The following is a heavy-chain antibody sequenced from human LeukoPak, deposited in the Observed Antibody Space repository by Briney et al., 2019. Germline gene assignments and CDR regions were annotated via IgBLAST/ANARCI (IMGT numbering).Heavy chain of an antibody. CDR1: GGSIRSYY. Sequence: SETLSLTCTVSGGSIRSYYWSWIRQPPGKGLEWIGYVYYSGSTNYNPSLKSRVTISVDTSKNQFSLKLSSVTAADTAVYYCARGQGRRGKGGYYYYYMDVWGKGTTVTISS. CDR3: ARGQGRRGKGGYYYYYMDV. CDR2: VYYSGST. D-gene: IGHD3-10*01. J-gene: IGHJ6*03. V-gene: IGHV4-59*01.